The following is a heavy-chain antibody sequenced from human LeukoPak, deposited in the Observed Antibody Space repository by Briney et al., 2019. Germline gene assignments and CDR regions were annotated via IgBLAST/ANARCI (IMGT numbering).Heavy chain of an antibody. CDR1: GGSISSYY. V-gene: IGHV4-4*07. CDR3: ARGAVIAAAGTFWFDP. Sequence: SETLSLTCTVSGGSISSYYWSWIRQPAGKGLEWIGRIYTSGSTNYNPSLKSRVTMSVDTSKNQFSLKLSSVTAADTAVYYCARGAVIAAAGTFWFDPWGQGTLVTVSS. CDR2: IYTSGST. J-gene: IGHJ5*02. D-gene: IGHD6-13*01.